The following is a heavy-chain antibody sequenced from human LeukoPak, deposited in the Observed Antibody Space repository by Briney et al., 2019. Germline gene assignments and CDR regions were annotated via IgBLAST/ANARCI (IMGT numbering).Heavy chain of an antibody. V-gene: IGHV3-23*01. D-gene: IGHD3-22*01. CDR3: AKDDYDSSGYYWNAFDI. J-gene: IGHJ3*02. Sequence: GGSLRLSCAASGFTFSSYAMSWVRQASGKGLEWVSAISGSGGSTYYADSVKGRFTISRDNSKNTLYLQMNSLRAEDTAVYYCAKDDYDSSGYYWNAFDIWGQGTMVTVSS. CDR1: GFTFSSYA. CDR2: ISGSGGST.